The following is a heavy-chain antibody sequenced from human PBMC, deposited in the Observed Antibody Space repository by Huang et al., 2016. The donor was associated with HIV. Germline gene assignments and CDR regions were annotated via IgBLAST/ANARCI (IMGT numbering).Heavy chain of an antibody. V-gene: IGHV4-39*01. J-gene: IGHJ3*02. Sequence: QLQLQESGPGLVKPSETLSLTCSVSGGSISSSSYYWGWIRQPPGKGLEWIGSIYYCGSTFYNPALKSRGTISVDTSRNQFSLRLSSVTAADTSVDYCARHMDCSSSSCLAGGHERGPFDMWGQGTMVTVSS. D-gene: IGHD2-2*01. CDR2: IYYCGST. CDR1: GGSISSSSYY. CDR3: ARHMDCSSSSCLAGGHERGPFDM.